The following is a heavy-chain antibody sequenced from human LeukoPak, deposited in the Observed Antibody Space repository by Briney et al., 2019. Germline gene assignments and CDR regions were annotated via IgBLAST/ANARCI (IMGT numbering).Heavy chain of an antibody. CDR2: IRSKTDGGTT. J-gene: IGHJ4*02. D-gene: IGHD6-13*01. CDR3: ILAAAGPAY. V-gene: IGHV3-15*01. CDR1: GFTVTNAW. Sequence: PGGSLRLSCAASGFTVTNAWMTWVRQALGKGPEWVGRIRSKTDGGTTDYAAPVKGRFTISRDDSKNTLYPQMNSLTTEDTAVYYCILAAAGPAYWGQGALVTVSS.